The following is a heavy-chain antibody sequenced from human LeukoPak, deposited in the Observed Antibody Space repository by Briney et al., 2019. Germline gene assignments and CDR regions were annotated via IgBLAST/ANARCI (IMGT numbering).Heavy chain of an antibody. CDR3: TTAPVVVITTAHFDY. CDR2: IKSKTDGGTT. CDR1: GFTFSSYS. Sequence: PGGSLRLSCAASGFTFSSYSMNWVRQAPGKGLEWVGRIKSKTDGGTTDYAAPVKARFTISRDDSKNTLYLQMNSLKTEDTAVYYCTTAPVVVITTAHFDYWGQGTLVTVSS. D-gene: IGHD3-22*01. V-gene: IGHV3-15*01. J-gene: IGHJ4*02.